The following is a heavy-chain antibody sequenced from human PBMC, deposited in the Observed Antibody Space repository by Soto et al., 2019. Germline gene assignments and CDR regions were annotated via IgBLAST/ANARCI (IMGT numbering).Heavy chain of an antibody. Sequence: SGGSLRLSCAASGFTFSSYAMSWVRQAPGKGLEWVSAISGSGGSTYYADSVKGRFTISRDNSKNTLYLQMNSLRAEDTAVYYCAKELPPDSSGWYPYYFDYWGQGTLVTVSS. V-gene: IGHV3-23*01. J-gene: IGHJ4*02. D-gene: IGHD6-19*01. CDR3: AKELPPDSSGWYPYYFDY. CDR1: GFTFSSYA. CDR2: ISGSGGST.